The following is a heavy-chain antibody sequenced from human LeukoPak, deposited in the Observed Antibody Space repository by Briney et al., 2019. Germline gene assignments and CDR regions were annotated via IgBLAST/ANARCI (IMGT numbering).Heavy chain of an antibody. CDR2: TNPNSGGT. J-gene: IGHJ2*01. CDR1: GYTFTGYY. Sequence: ASVKVSCKASGYTFTGYYMHWVRQAPGQGLEWMGWTNPNSGGTNYAQKFQGRVTMTRDTSISTAYMELSRLRSDDTAVYYCARVRVGGNSDWYFDLWGRGTLVTVSS. V-gene: IGHV1-2*02. CDR3: ARVRVGGNSDWYFDL. D-gene: IGHD4-23*01.